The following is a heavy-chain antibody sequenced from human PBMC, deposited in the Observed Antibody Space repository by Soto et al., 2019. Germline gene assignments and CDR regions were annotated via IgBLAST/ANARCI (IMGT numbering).Heavy chain of an antibody. CDR1: VFNFSDYY. V-gene: IGHV3-11*01. J-gene: IGHJ4*02. CDR2: ILSLESHK. Sequence: PWWSLRLSCIGSVFNFSDYYMNWIRQTPVKGLEWVSSILSLESHKYYAASVMGRFSISRDNAKKSLFLQMNNLRAEDTGIYFCATGLKDASNRPSFDSWGPGTPVTVSS. D-gene: IGHD3-16*01. CDR3: ATGLKDASNRPSFDS.